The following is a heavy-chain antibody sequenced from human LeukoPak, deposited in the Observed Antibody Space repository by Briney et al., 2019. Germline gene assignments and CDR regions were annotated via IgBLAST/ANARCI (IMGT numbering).Heavy chain of an antibody. Sequence: SETLSLTCAVYGGSFSGYYWSWIRQPPGKGLEWIGEINHSGSTNYNPSLKSRVTISVDTSKNQFSLKLSSVTAAGTAVYYCARHDYGVADYWGQGTLVTVSS. CDR3: ARHDYGVADY. CDR1: GGSFSGYY. D-gene: IGHD4-17*01. V-gene: IGHV4-34*01. CDR2: INHSGST. J-gene: IGHJ4*02.